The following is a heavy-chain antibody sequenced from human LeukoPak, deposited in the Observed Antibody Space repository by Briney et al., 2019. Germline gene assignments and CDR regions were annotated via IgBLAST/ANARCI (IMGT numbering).Heavy chain of an antibody. CDR2: IYTSGST. CDR3: ARDIGSDMDV. CDR1: GGSTSSYY. D-gene: IGHD3-10*01. J-gene: IGHJ6*03. V-gene: IGHV4-4*07. Sequence: KPSETLTLTCTASGGSTSSYYWRWIRQPAGKVLEWIGRIYTSGSTNYNPSLKSRVTMSVDTSKNQFSLKLSSVTAADTAVYYCARDIGSDMDVWGKGTTVTVSS.